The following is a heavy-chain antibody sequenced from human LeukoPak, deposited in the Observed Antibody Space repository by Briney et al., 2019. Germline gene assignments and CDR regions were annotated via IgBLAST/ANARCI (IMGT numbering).Heavy chain of an antibody. CDR2: IRSGGTNT. CDR1: GFTFSSFS. D-gene: IGHD1-7*01. CDR3: ARMNYVSSGWGAPFDY. V-gene: IGHV3-48*04. J-gene: IGHJ4*02. Sequence: GGSLRLSCAASGFTFSSFSMNWVRQAPGKGLEWVSYIRSGGTNTDYTGSVKGRFTISRDNAKNSLNLEMNSLRAEDTAVYYCARMNYVSSGWGAPFDYWGQGTLVTVSS.